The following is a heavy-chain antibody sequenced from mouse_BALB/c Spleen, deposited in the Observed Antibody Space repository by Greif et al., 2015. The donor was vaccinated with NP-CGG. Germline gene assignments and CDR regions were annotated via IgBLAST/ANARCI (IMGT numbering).Heavy chain of an antibody. CDR3: NGNWFAY. J-gene: IGHJ3*01. Sequence: EVNVVESGAELVRSGASVKLSCTASGFNIKDYYMHWVKQRPEQGLEWIGWIDPENGDTEYAPKFQGKATMTADTSSNTAYLQLSSLTSEDTAVYYCNGNWFAYWGQGTLVTVSA. V-gene: IGHV14-4*02. CDR2: IDPENGDT. CDR1: GFNIKDYY.